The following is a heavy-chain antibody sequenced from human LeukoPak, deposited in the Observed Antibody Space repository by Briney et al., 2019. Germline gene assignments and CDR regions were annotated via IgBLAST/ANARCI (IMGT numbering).Heavy chain of an antibody. CDR1: GFTFSSYG. V-gene: IGHV3-33*01. Sequence: GGALRLSCAASGFTFSSYGKHGVRQAPGKGLEGVAVIWHDGSNKYYADSVNGRFTISRDNSKNTLYLQMNSLRAEDTAVYYCARDDIVVVPAATYYYMDVWGKGTTVTVSS. D-gene: IGHD2-2*01. J-gene: IGHJ6*03. CDR2: IWHDGSNK. CDR3: ARDDIVVVPAATYYYMDV.